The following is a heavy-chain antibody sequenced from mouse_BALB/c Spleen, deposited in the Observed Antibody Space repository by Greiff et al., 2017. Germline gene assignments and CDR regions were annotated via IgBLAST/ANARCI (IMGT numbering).Heavy chain of an antibody. D-gene: IGHD1-1*01. J-gene: IGHJ4*01. CDR1: GDSITSGY. V-gene: IGHV3-8*02. CDR3: ARYLYYGSSYGDAMDY. CDR2: ISYSGST. Sequence: EVKLMESGPSLVKPSQTLSLTCSVTGDSITSGYWNWIRKFPGNKLEYMGYISYSGSTYYNPSLKSRISITRDTSKNQYYLQLNSVTTEDTATYYCARYLYYGSSYGDAMDYWGQGTSVTVSS.